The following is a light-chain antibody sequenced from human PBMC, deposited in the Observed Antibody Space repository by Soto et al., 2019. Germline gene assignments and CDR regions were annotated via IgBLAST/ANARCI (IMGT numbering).Light chain of an antibody. CDR1: QSINKW. Sequence: DIQMTQSPSTLSASIGDRVTITCRACQSINKWLAWHQQKPGKAPKLLIYDASSLLSGVPPRFSGSGSGTEFTLTISSMQPDDFATYFCQQYDSYSTFGQGTKVDIK. CDR3: QQYDSYST. CDR2: DAS. V-gene: IGKV1-5*01. J-gene: IGKJ1*01.